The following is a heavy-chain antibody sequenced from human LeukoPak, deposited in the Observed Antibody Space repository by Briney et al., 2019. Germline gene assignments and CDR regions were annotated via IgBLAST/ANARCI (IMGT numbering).Heavy chain of an antibody. CDR3: ARETLHCSSTSCSPYCFDY. D-gene: IGHD2-2*01. CDR2: ISTSGSA. V-gene: IGHV4-61*02. J-gene: IGHJ4*02. CDR1: GGSISSGSHY. Sequence: SQTLSLTCTVSGGSISSGSHYWSWIRQPAGKGLEWIGRISTSGSANYNPSLKSRVTISVDTSKNQFSLKLSSVTAADTAVYYCARETLHCSSTSCSPYCFDYWGQGTLVTVSS.